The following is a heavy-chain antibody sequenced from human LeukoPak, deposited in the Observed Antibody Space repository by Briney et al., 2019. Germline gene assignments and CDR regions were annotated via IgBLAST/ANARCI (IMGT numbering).Heavy chain of an antibody. Sequence: GGSLRLSCAASGFTFRSYWMYWVRQVPGKGLVWVSRINSDGSTPAYADSVKGRFTISRDNAKNTLYLEMNSLRVEDTAIYYCASGGRVGDRLDIWGQGTMVTVSS. V-gene: IGHV3-74*01. CDR1: GFTFRSYW. CDR2: INSDGSTP. CDR3: ASGGRVGDRLDI. D-gene: IGHD2-15*01. J-gene: IGHJ3*02.